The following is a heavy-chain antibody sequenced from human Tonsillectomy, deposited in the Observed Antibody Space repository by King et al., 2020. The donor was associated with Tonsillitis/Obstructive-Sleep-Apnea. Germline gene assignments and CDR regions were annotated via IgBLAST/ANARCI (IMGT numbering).Heavy chain of an antibody. CDR2: IYHSGST. CDR1: GGSSSRSNW. D-gene: IGHD3-10*01. V-gene: IGHV4-4*02. J-gene: IGHJ6*03. Sequence: QLQESGPGLVKPSGTLSLTCAVSGGSSSRSNWWSWVRQPPGKGLEWIGEIYHSGSTNYNPSLTSRVTISVDKSKNYFSLKLSSVTAADTAVYYCASRASDYYYYYMDVWGKGTTVTVSS. CDR3: ASRASDYYYYYMDV.